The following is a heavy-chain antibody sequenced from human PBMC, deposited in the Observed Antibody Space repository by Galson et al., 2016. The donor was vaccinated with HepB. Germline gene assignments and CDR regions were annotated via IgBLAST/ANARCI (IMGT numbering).Heavy chain of an antibody. CDR2: ISSGGGST. D-gene: IGHD6-13*01. CDR1: GFTFSGYA. J-gene: IGHJ4*02. CDR3: AKDLAYSSSCSDY. Sequence: SLRVSCAASGFTFSGYAMSWVRQAPGKGLEWVSGISSGGGSTYFADSVEGRFTISRDNSNNTLYLHMNSLRAEDTAVYYCAKDLAYSSSCSDYWGQGTLVTVSS. V-gene: IGHV3-23*01.